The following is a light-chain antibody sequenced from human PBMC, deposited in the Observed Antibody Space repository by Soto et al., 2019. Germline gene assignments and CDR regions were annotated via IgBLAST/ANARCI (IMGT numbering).Light chain of an antibody. J-gene: IGKJ2*01. CDR3: QQYNSYRYT. CDR2: KAS. CDR1: QSISSW. V-gene: IGKV1-5*03. Sequence: DSQMTQSPSTLSASVGDRVTITCRASQSISSWLAWYQQKPGKAPKLLIYKASTLQSGVPSRFSGSGSGTEFTLAISSLQPDDFATYYCQQYNSYRYTFGQGTKVDIK.